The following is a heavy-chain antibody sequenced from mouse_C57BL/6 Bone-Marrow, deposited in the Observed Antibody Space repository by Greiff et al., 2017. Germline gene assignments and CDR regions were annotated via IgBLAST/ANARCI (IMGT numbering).Heavy chain of an antibody. J-gene: IGHJ4*01. Sequence: VQLQQPGAELVMPGASMKLSCKASGYTFTSYWMHWVKQRPGQGLEWIGEIDPSDSYTNYNQKFKGKSTLTVDKSSSTAYMQLSSLTSEDSAVYYCARYSSGYCAMDYWGQGTSVTVSS. V-gene: IGHV1-69*01. CDR2: IDPSDSYT. CDR3: ARYSSGYCAMDY. CDR1: GYTFTSYW. D-gene: IGHD3-2*02.